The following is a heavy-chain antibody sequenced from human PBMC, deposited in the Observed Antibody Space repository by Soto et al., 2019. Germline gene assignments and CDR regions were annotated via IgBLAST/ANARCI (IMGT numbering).Heavy chain of an antibody. Sequence: ASVKVSCKASGYTFTSYYMHWVRQAPGQGLEWMGKINLSGGSTSYAQKFQGRVTMTRDTSTSTVYMELSSLSFEDTAVYYFARAHSPAYYDSSGYQEGWFDPWGQGTLVTVSS. V-gene: IGHV1-46*01. CDR2: INLSGGST. CDR3: ARAHSPAYYDSSGYQEGWFDP. J-gene: IGHJ5*02. D-gene: IGHD3-22*01. CDR1: GYTFTSYY.